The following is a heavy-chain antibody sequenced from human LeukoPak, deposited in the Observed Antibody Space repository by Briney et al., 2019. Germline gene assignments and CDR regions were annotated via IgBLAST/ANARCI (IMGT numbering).Heavy chain of an antibody. CDR3: AKIDAY. J-gene: IGHJ4*02. V-gene: IGHV3-74*01. Sequence: PGGSLRLSCAASGFTFSRNWMDWGRQAPGKGVGWVSRINSYGSITNYADSVKGLFTISRGNAKNTLYLQMSSLRAEDTAVYYCAKIDAYWGQGTLVTVSS. CDR1: GFTFSRNW. CDR2: INSYGSIT.